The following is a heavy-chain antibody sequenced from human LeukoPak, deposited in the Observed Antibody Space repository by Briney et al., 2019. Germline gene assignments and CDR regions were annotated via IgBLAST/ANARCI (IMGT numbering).Heavy chain of an antibody. D-gene: IGHD2-15*01. V-gene: IGHV1-8*02. CDR2: MNPNSGNT. CDR3: ARKGRGGGTPDAFDI. Sequence: GASVKVSCKASGYTFTSYYMHWVRQAPGQGLEWMGWMNPNSGNTGYAQKFQGRVTMTRNTSISTAYMELSSLRSEDTAVYYCARKGRGGGTPDAFDIWGQGTMVTVSS. J-gene: IGHJ3*02. CDR1: GYTFTSYY.